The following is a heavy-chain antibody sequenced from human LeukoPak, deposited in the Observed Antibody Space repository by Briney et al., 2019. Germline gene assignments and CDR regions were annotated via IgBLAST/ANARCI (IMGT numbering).Heavy chain of an antibody. CDR2: ISYSGST. Sequence: SETLSLTCTVSGGSISSSNYYWGWIRQPPGKGLEWIGSISYSGSTYYNPSLNSRVTISLDTSKNQFSLMLRSLTAADTAVYYCARRYTASPGERFDYWGQGTLVTVSS. J-gene: IGHJ4*02. D-gene: IGHD2-2*02. CDR3: ARRYTASPGERFDY. V-gene: IGHV4-39*01. CDR1: GGSISSSNYY.